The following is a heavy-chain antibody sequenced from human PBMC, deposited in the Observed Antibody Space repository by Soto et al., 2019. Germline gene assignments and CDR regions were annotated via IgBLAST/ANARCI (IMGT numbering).Heavy chain of an antibody. CDR1: GGTFSSYA. Sequence: TSVKVSCKASGGTFSSYAISWVRQAPGQGLEWMGGIIPIFDTANYAQKFQGRVTITADESTSTAYMELSSLRSEDTAVYYCASGYYDSSGYTARQHAFDIWGQGTMVTVSS. D-gene: IGHD3-22*01. CDR3: ASGYYDSSGYTARQHAFDI. CDR2: IIPIFDTA. J-gene: IGHJ3*02. V-gene: IGHV1-69*13.